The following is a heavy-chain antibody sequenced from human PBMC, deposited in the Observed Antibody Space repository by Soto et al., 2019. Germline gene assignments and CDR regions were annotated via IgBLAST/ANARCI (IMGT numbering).Heavy chain of an antibody. D-gene: IGHD6-13*01. CDR2: ISYDGSNK. V-gene: IGHV3-30*03. J-gene: IGHJ4*02. Sequence: PGGSLRLSCAASGFTFSSYGMHWVRQAPGKGLEWVAVISYDGSNKYYADSVKGRFTISRDNSKNTLYLQMNSLRAEDTAVYYCVNFCSSCLLPNFDYWGQGTLVTVSS. CDR1: GFTFSSYG. CDR3: VNFCSSCLLPNFDY.